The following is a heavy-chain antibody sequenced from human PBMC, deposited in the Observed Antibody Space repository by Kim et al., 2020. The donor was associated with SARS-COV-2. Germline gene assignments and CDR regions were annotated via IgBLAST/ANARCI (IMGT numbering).Heavy chain of an antibody. CDR1: GFTFSSYG. Sequence: GGSLRLSCAASGFTFSSYGMHWVRQAPGKGLEWVAVISYDGSNKYYADSVKGRFTISRDNSKNTLYLQMNSLRAEDTAVYYCAKDYRYCSGGSCYYMDVWGKGTTVTVSS. CDR3: AKDYRYCSGGSCYYMDV. CDR2: ISYDGSNK. D-gene: IGHD2-15*01. V-gene: IGHV3-30*18. J-gene: IGHJ6*03.